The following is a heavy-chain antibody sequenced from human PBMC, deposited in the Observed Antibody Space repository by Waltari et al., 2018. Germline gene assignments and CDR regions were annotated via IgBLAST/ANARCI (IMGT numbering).Heavy chain of an antibody. J-gene: IGHJ4*02. CDR2: IYYSGST. D-gene: IGHD3-3*01. Sequence: QVQLQESGPGLVKPSETLSLTCTVSGGSISSYYWNWIRQPPGKGLEWIGYIYYSGSTNYNPSLKSRVTISIDTSKNQFSLKLSSVTAADTAVYYCARRGRGSGYTGWGQGTLVTVSS. V-gene: IGHV4-59*08. CDR1: GGSISSYY. CDR3: ARRGRGSGYTG.